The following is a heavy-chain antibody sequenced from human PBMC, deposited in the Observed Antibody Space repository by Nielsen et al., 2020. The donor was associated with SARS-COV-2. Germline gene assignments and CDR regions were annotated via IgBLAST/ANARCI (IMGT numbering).Heavy chain of an antibody. CDR1: GFTFSSYA. D-gene: IGHD3-10*01. CDR3: ASSRYYYGSGSYVLDY. V-gene: IGHV3-30-3*01. CDR2: ISYDGSNK. Sequence: RGSLRLSCAASGFTFSSYAMHWVRQAPGKGLEWVAVISYDGSNKYYADSVKGRFTISRDNSKNTLYLQMNSLRAEDTAVYYCASSRYYYGSGSYVLDYWGQGTLVTVSS. J-gene: IGHJ4*02.